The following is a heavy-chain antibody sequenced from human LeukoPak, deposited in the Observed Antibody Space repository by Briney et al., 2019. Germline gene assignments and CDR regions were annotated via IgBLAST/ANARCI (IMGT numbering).Heavy chain of an antibody. Sequence: ASVKVSCKASGYTFTGYYMHWVRQAPGQGLEWMGWINPNSGGTNYAQKFQGRVTMTRDTSISTAHMELSRLRSDDTAVYYCARDAVYCSGGSCYSTGTDYWGQGTLVTVSS. V-gene: IGHV1-2*02. CDR1: GYTFTGYY. CDR2: INPNSGGT. D-gene: IGHD2-15*01. CDR3: ARDAVYCSGGSCYSTGTDY. J-gene: IGHJ4*02.